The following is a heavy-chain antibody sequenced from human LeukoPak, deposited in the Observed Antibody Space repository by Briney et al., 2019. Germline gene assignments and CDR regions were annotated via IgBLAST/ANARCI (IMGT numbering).Heavy chain of an antibody. D-gene: IGHD6-13*01. CDR2: IYPGYSDT. J-gene: IGHJ5*02. V-gene: IGHV5-51*01. CDR1: GYSFTSYW. Sequence: GESLQISCNGSGYSFTSYWIGWVRQMPGKGLEWMENIYPGYSDTRYSAYFQGQVTISANKSVSTAYLQWSSLKASDTAMYYCARHCSSSSSNWFDAWGQGTLVTVSS. CDR3: ARHCSSSSSNWFDA.